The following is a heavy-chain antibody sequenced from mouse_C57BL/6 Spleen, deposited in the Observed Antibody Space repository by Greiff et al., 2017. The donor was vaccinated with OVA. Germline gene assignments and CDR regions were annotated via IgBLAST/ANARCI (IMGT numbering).Heavy chain of an antibody. CDR2: IHPNSGST. Sequence: VQLQQPGAELVKPGASVKLSCKASGYTFTSYWMHWVKQRPGQGLEWIGMIHPNSGSTNYNEKFKSKATLTVDKSSSTAYMQLSSLTSEDSAVYYCVVATSYYCDYWGQGTTLTVSS. CDR3: VVATSYYCDY. J-gene: IGHJ2*01. V-gene: IGHV1-64*01. D-gene: IGHD1-1*01. CDR1: GYTFTSYW.